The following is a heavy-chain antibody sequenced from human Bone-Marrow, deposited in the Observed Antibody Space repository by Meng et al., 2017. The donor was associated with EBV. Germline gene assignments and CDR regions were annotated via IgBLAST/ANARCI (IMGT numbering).Heavy chain of an antibody. D-gene: IGHD3-10*01. CDR1: GFTFSSYW. CDR3: ARVEGYGSGTIDY. CDR2: INSDGSST. V-gene: IGHV3-74*02. Sequence: EVQLVDAGVGLVQPGGCLSLSCAASGFTFSSYWMHWVRQAPGKGLVWVSRINSDGSSTSYADSVKGRFTISRDNAKNTLYLQMNSLRAEDTAVYYCARVEGYGSGTIDYWDQGTLVTVSS. J-gene: IGHJ4*02.